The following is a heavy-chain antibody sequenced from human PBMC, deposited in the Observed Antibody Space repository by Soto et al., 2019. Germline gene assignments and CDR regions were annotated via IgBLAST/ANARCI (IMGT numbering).Heavy chain of an antibody. CDR2: IYYSGST. CDR3: ARSAPGSHPHHPEEEDRLEH. Sequence: SETLSLTCTVSGGSISSGGYYWSWIRQHPGKGLEWIGYIYYSGSTYYNPSLKSRVTISVDTSKNQFSLKLSSVTAADTAVYYCARSAPGSHPHHPEEEDRLEHWGQGTLVTVSS. V-gene: IGHV4-31*03. CDR1: GGSISSGGYY. J-gene: IGHJ5*02.